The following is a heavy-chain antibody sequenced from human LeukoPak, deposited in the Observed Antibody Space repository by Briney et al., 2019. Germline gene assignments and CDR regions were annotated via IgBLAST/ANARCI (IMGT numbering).Heavy chain of an antibody. J-gene: IGHJ4*02. CDR1: GGSISSGSYY. Sequence: SQTLSLTCTVSGGSISSGSYYWSWIRQPPGKGLEWIGSIYHSGSTYYNPSLKSRVTISVDTSKNQFSLKLSSVTAADTAVYYCAGTYVLRYFDWLLSWYYFDYWGQGTLVTVSS. CDR2: IYHSGST. V-gene: IGHV4-39*07. CDR3: AGTYVLRYFDWLLSWYYFDY. D-gene: IGHD3-9*01.